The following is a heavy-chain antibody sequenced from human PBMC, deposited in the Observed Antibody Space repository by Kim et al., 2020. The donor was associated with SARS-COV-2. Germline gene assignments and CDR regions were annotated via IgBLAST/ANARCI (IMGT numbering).Heavy chain of an antibody. CDR3: ARSGGGHPGGYYYYYYGMDV. CDR2: IYYSGST. V-gene: IGHV4-31*03. Sequence: SETLSLTCTVSGGSISSGGYYWSWIRQHPGKGLEWIGYIYYSGSTYYNPSLKSRVTISVDTSKNQFSLKLSSVTAADTAVYYGARSGGGHPGGYYYYYYGMDVWGQGTTVTVSS. CDR1: GGSISSGGYY. D-gene: IGHD3-16*01. J-gene: IGHJ6*02.